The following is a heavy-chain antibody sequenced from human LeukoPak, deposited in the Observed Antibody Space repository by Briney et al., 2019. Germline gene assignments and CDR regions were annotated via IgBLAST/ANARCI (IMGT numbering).Heavy chain of an antibody. J-gene: IGHJ4*02. V-gene: IGHV4-34*01. CDR1: GFTFSNYW. D-gene: IGHD4-17*01. Sequence: GSLRLSCTASGFTFSNYWMTWVRQAPGKGLEWIGEINPTGSSNYNPSLKSRVTISADTSKSQFSLELSSVTAADTAVFYCARALSTVTTYFDSWGQGTLVTVSS. CDR3: ARALSTVTTYFDS. CDR2: INPTGSS.